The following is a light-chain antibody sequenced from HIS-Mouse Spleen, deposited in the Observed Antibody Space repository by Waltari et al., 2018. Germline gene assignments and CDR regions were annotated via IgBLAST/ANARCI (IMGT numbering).Light chain of an antibody. V-gene: IGLV3-19*01. CDR2: GKN. CDR3: NSRDSSGNHLDVV. J-gene: IGLJ2*01. CDR1: SLRSYY. Sequence: SPDVTQDSPVPLALGQTVRITCQGDSLRSYYASWYQKKPGQAPVLVIYGKNNRPSGIQDRFSGSSSGNTASLTITGAQAEDEADYYCNSRDSSGNHLDVVFGGGTK.